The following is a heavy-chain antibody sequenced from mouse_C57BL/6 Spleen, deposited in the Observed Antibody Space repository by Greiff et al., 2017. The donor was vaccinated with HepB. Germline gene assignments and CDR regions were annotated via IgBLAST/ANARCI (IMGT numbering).Heavy chain of an antibody. V-gene: IGHV1-15*01. J-gene: IGHJ4*01. D-gene: IGHD2-4*01. Sequence: QVQLQQSGAELVRPGASVTLSCKASGYTFTDYEMHWVKQTPVHGLEWIGAIDPETGGTAYNQKFKGKAILTADKSSSTAYMELRSLTSEDSAVYYCTSYYYDPRYAMDYWGQGTSVTVSS. CDR3: TSYYYDPRYAMDY. CDR2: IDPETGGT. CDR1: GYTFTDYE.